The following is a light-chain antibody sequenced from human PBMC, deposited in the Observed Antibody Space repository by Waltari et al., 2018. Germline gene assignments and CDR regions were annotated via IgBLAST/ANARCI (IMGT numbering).Light chain of an antibody. Sequence: QSAPTQPPPVSGSPGQSVTISCPGTSSDGGGFNYFSWSQQHPGKAPKLMIYGVTNRPSGVSDRFSGSKSVNTASLTISGLQAEDEADYYCCSYSTSSTFVFGSGTKLTVL. J-gene: IGLJ6*01. CDR1: SSDGGGFNY. V-gene: IGLV2-14*01. CDR3: CSYSTSSTFV. CDR2: GVT.